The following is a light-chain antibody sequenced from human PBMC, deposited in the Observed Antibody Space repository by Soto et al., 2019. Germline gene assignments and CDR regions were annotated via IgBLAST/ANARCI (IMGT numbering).Light chain of an antibody. V-gene: IGKV3-20*01. CDR1: QSVSSNY. J-gene: IGKJ1*01. Sequence: EIVLTQSPGTLSLSPGERATLSCRASQSVSSNYLAWYQQKPGQAPRLVISDTSDRAAGIPDRFSGSGSGTDFTLTISRLEPEEFAVYYCQEYESPWTFGQGTKVEIK. CDR3: QEYESPWT. CDR2: DTS.